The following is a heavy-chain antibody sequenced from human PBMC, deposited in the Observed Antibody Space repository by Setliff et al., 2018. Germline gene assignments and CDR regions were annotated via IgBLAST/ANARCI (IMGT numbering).Heavy chain of an antibody. CDR2: IYTSWST. Sequence: PSETLSLTCTVSGGSINSRTYYWSWTRQSAGKGLEWIGHIYTSWSTVYNPSLKSRVTMSVDTSKNQFSLELTSVTAADTAVYYCARMSGFLYLDVWGNGTTVTVSS. CDR3: ARMSGFLYLDV. D-gene: IGHD3-3*01. CDR1: GGSINSRTYY. V-gene: IGHV4-61*09. J-gene: IGHJ6*03.